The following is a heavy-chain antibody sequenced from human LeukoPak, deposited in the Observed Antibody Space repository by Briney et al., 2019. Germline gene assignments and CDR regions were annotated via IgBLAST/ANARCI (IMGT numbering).Heavy chain of an antibody. V-gene: IGHV3-74*01. CDR1: GFTFGNSW. J-gene: IGHJ4*02. CDR3: ANSYSPPHY. Sequence: GGCLRLSCAASGFTFGNSWMNWVRQAPGKRLVWVSRINTDGSDTTYADSVKGRFTISRDNAKNTLYLQMNSLRAEDSAVYYCANSYSPPHYWGQGTLVTVSS. D-gene: IGHD3-10*01. CDR2: INTDGSDT.